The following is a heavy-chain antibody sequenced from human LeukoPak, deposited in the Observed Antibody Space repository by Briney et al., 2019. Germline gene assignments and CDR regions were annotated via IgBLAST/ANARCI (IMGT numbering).Heavy chain of an antibody. CDR3: AATTPYSSSWYRYFQH. CDR2: ISSSSSII. V-gene: IGHV3-48*04. Sequence: GGSLRLSCAASGFTFSSYSMNWVRQAPGNGLEWVSYISSSSSIIYYADSVKGRFTISRDDAKNSLHLQMNSLRAEDTAVYYCAATTPYSSSWYRYFQHWGQGTLVTVSS. J-gene: IGHJ1*01. CDR1: GFTFSSYS. D-gene: IGHD6-13*01.